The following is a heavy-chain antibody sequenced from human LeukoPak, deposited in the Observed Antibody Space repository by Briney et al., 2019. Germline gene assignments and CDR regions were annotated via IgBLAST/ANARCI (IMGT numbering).Heavy chain of an antibody. J-gene: IGHJ4*02. CDR1: GFTVSGNY. D-gene: IGHD3-10*01. CDR2: IYSGGST. V-gene: IGHV3-53*01. CDR3: TRVLSYGSGRFSFDY. Sequence: GGSLRLSCAAAGFTVSGNYMSWVRQAPGKGLEWVSVIYSGGSTYYADSVKGRFTISRDNSKSTLYLQMNSLRAEDTAVYYCTRVLSYGSGRFSFDYWGQGTLVTVSS.